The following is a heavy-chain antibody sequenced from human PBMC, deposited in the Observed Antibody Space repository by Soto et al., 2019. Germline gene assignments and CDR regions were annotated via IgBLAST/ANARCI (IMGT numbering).Heavy chain of an antibody. D-gene: IGHD2-2*01. Sequence: QVQLVESGGGVVQPGRSLRLSCAASGFTFSSYAMHWVRQAPGKGLEWVAVISYDGSNKYYADSVKGRFTISRDNSKNTLYPQMNSLRAEDTAVYYCARGGSTPWDYWGQGTLVTVSS. J-gene: IGHJ4*02. CDR1: GFTFSSYA. CDR3: ARGGSTPWDY. V-gene: IGHV3-30-3*01. CDR2: ISYDGSNK.